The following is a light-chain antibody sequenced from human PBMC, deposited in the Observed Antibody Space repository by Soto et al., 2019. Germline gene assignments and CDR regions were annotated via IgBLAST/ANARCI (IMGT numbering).Light chain of an antibody. J-gene: IGKJ1*01. CDR3: HHYGSAPET. CDR2: GAS. CDR1: QSVSGSY. V-gene: IGKV3-20*01. Sequence: DIVLRQAPGTLAVSPVEGATVSCRASQSVSGSYLAWYQQKPGQAPRLLIYGASFRATGIPDRFSGSGSGTDFTLTISRLEPEDFAVYFCHHYGSAPETFGQGTKVDIK.